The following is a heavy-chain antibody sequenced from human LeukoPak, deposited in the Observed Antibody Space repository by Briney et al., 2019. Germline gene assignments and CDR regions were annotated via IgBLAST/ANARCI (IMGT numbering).Heavy chain of an antibody. V-gene: IGHV1-18*01. CDR1: GYTFTSYG. CDR3: ARNLAGLWGTPDY. D-gene: IGHD3-16*01. J-gene: IGHJ4*02. CDR2: ISAYNGNT. Sequence: ASVKVSCKASGYTFTSYGLIWVRQAPGQGLEWMGWISAYNGNTNYAQKLQGRVTMTTDTSTSTVYMELMSLRSDDTAVYYCARNLAGLWGTPDYWGQGTLVTVSS.